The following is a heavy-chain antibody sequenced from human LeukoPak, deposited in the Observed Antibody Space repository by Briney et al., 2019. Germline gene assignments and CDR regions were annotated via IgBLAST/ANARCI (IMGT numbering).Heavy chain of an antibody. CDR2: IIPIFGTA. J-gene: IGHJ2*01. Sequence: ASVKVSCKASGGTFSSYAIGWVRQAPGQGLEWMGGIIPIFGTANYAQKFQGRVTITTDESTSTAYMELSSLRSEDTAVYYCARDKGITIFGVVITQDWYFDLWGRGTLVTVSS. CDR3: ARDKGITIFGVVITQDWYFDL. D-gene: IGHD3-3*01. V-gene: IGHV1-69*05. CDR1: GGTFSSYA.